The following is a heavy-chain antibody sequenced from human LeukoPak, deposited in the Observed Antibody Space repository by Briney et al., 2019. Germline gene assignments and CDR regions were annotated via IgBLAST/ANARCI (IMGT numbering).Heavy chain of an antibody. CDR1: GFSFSNFW. D-gene: IGHD6-6*01. CDR3: ARGGGSSS. CDR2: IKPDGSAT. Sequence: GGSLRLTCAASGFSFSNFWMSWVRQAPGKGLEWVANIKPDGSATNYVDSVKGRFTISRDNAKNSLDLQMNSLGAEDTAVYYCARGGGSSSWGQGTLVTVSS. V-gene: IGHV3-7*01. J-gene: IGHJ5*02.